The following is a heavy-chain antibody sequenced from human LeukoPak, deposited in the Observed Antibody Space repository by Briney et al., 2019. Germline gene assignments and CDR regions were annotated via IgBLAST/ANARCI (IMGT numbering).Heavy chain of an antibody. Sequence: PGGSLRLSFAASGFTFSSYSMNWVRQAPGKGRAWVSSISSRSSYLYYADSVKGRFTISRDNAKNSLYLQMNSLRAEDTAVYYCAREVVVPAAARHYYYYYYMDVWGKGTTVTVSS. CDR1: GFTFSSYS. V-gene: IGHV3-21*01. J-gene: IGHJ6*03. D-gene: IGHD2-2*01. CDR3: AREVVVPAAARHYYYYYYMDV. CDR2: ISSRSSYL.